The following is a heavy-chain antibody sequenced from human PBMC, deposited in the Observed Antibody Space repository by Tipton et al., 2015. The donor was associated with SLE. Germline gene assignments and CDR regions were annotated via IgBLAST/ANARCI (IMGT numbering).Heavy chain of an antibody. V-gene: IGHV4-61*02. Sequence: LRLSCTVSGDSITSGTHYWNWIRQPAGKGLEWIGRISSSGSTHYNPSLESRVTISIDTSKNQFSLKLSSVTAADTAVYYCAREAGDFGVVSPWWYFDLWGRGTLVTVSS. D-gene: IGHD3-3*01. J-gene: IGHJ2*01. CDR3: AREAGDFGVVSPWWYFDL. CDR1: GDSITSGTHY. CDR2: ISSSGST.